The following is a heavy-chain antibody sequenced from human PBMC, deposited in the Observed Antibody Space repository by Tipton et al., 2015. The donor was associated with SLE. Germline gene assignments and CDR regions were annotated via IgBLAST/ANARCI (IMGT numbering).Heavy chain of an antibody. J-gene: IGHJ4*02. D-gene: IGHD6-13*01. V-gene: IGHV3-43*01. Sequence: SLRLSCAASGFTFNDYTMHWVRQAPGKGLEWVSLLSWDGGSTYYANSAKGRITISRDNSKHSLYLQMNSLRTGDTALYYCARQAAAEYYVDYWGQGTMGTVSP. CDR2: LSWDGGST. CDR1: GFTFNDYT. CDR3: ARQAAAEYYVDY.